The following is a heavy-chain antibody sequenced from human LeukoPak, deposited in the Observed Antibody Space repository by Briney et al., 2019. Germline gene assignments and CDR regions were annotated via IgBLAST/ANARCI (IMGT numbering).Heavy chain of an antibody. V-gene: IGHV4-61*08. CDR2: IYYSGST. D-gene: IGHD6-19*01. Sequence: SQTLSLTCSVSGGSIGSDGYYWNWIRQHPGKGLEWIGYIYYSGSTNYNPSLKSRVTISVDTSKNQFSLKLSSVTAADTAVYYCARDFSSSGWFLYDYWGQGTLVTVSS. J-gene: IGHJ4*02. CDR1: GGSIGSDGYY. CDR3: ARDFSSSGWFLYDY.